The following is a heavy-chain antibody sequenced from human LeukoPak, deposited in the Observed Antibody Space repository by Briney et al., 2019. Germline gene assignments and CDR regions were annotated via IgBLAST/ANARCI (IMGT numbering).Heavy chain of an antibody. CDR1: GGSFSGYY. V-gene: IGHV4-34*01. D-gene: IGHD3-3*01. Sequence: SSETLSLTCAVYGGSFSGYYWSWIRQPPGKGLEWIGEINHSGSTNYNPSLKSRVTISVDTSKNQFSLKLSSVTAADTAVYCCASTYYDFWSGCPWNYWGQGTLVTVSS. CDR2: INHSGST. CDR3: ASTYYDFWSGCPWNY. J-gene: IGHJ4*02.